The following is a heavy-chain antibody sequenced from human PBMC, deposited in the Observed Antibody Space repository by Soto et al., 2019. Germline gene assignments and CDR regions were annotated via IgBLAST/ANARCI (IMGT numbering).Heavy chain of an antibody. Sequence: EVQLLESGGGLVQPGGSLRLSCAASGFTFSSYAMSWVRQAPGKGLEWVSAISGSGGSTYYVDSVKGRFTISRDNSKNTLYLQMNSLRAEDTAVYYCAKDRGAYCGGDCYPNFDYWGQGTLVTVSS. CDR3: AKDRGAYCGGDCYPNFDY. CDR1: GFTFSSYA. D-gene: IGHD2-21*01. CDR2: ISGSGGST. V-gene: IGHV3-23*01. J-gene: IGHJ4*02.